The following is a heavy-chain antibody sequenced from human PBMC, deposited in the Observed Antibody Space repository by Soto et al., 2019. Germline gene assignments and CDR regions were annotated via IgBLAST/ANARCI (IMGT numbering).Heavy chain of an antibody. CDR1: GFTFSNYG. CDR2: MWDDGSNK. Sequence: QVQLVESGGGVVQPGRSLRLSCAASGFTFSNYGMHWVRQAPGKGLEWVALMWDDGSNKYYADSVKGRFTISRDNSKNTLYLQMNSLRPEDTGVYDCARVPFTYSTSPTFDYGGQGTLVTVSS. D-gene: IGHD6-6*01. CDR3: ARVPFTYSTSPTFDY. V-gene: IGHV3-33*01. J-gene: IGHJ4*02.